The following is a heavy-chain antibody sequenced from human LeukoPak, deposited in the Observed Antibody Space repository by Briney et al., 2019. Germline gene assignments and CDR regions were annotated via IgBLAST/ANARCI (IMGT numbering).Heavy chain of an antibody. Sequence: SETLSLTCTVSGGSISSSSYYWGWIRQPPGKGLEWIGSIYYSGSTYYNPSLKSRVTISVDTSKNQFSLTLNSVTAADTAVYYCARYYYGSGLFDPWGQGTLVTVSS. CDR2: IYYSGST. CDR3: ARYYYGSGLFDP. J-gene: IGHJ5*02. D-gene: IGHD3-10*01. V-gene: IGHV4-39*07. CDR1: GGSISSSSYY.